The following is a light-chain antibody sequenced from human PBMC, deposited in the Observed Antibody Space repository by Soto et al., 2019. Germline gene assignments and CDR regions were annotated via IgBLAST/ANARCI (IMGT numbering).Light chain of an antibody. Sequence: EVVMRQSPATLSVSPGEGATLSCRASQGIGDTLAWYQQKPGQAPRLLMFSASTRATGIPARFSGSGSGTDFTLTISRLEPEDFAVYYCQQCKNWFSITFGQGTRLEIK. CDR2: SAS. V-gene: IGKV3-15*01. CDR3: QQCKNWFSIT. CDR1: QGIGDT. J-gene: IGKJ5*01.